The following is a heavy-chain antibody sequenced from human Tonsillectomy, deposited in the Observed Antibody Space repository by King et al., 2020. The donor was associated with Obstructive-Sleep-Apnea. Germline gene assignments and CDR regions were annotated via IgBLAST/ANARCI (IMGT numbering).Heavy chain of an antibody. CDR1: VFTFSSYW. J-gene: IGHJ4*02. Sequence: VQLVESGGALVQPGGSLSRSWAASVFTFSSYWMSWVRQAPGKGLEWLANIKQYGSKKDYVDSVKGRFTIARDNAEKSNYLEMNSLRAEDTAMYYCAREGMGGFDYWGQGALVTVSS. CDR3: AREGMGGFDY. D-gene: IGHD3-16*01. V-gene: IGHV3-7*01. CDR2: IKQYGSKK.